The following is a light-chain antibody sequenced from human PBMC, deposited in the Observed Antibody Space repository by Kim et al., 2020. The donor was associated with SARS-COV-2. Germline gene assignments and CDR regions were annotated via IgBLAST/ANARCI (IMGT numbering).Light chain of an antibody. CDR3: PSYNGAPPYS. V-gene: IGKV1-27*01. CDR1: QCISNF. CDR2: CAS. J-gene: IGKJ2*03. Sequence: ASVGDRFTMACRASQCISNFFAWYQQQPGNVPKLLIYCASSLQSGVPSRFSGSGSGTDFTLTISSLQPEDVATYYCPSYNGAPPYSFGQGTKLEI.